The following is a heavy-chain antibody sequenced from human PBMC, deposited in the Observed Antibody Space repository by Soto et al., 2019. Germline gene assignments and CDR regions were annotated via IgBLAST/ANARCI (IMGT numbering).Heavy chain of an antibody. D-gene: IGHD3-9*01. CDR3: ARSPRYYDILTGYYPNYFDY. CDR1: GGSISSGGYY. V-gene: IGHV4-61*08. J-gene: IGHJ4*02. CDR2: IYYSGST. Sequence: SETLSLTCTVSGGSISSGGYYWSWIRQHPGKGLEWIGYIYYSGSTNYNPSLKSRVTISVDTSKNQFSLKLSSVTAADTAVYYCARSPRYYDILTGYYPNYFDYWGQGTLVTVSS.